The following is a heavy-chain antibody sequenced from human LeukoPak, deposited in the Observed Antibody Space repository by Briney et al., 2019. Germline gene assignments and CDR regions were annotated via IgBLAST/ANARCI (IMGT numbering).Heavy chain of an antibody. J-gene: IGHJ4*02. CDR3: ARDMGIGSSSFDY. D-gene: IGHD1-26*01. CDR2: IKQDGSEK. CDR1: GFTFSSYW. Sequence: GSLRLSCAASGFTFSSYWMSWVRQAPGKGLEWMANIKQDGSEKYYVDSVKGRFTISRDNAKNSLYLQMNSLRAEDTAVYYCARDMGIGSSSFDYWGQGTLVTVSS. V-gene: IGHV3-7*03.